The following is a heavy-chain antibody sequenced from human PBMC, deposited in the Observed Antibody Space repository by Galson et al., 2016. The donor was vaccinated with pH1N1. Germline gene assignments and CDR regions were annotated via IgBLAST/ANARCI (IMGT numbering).Heavy chain of an antibody. Sequence: TLSLTCTVSGGSISSGGYYWSWIRQLPGRGLEWIGYIFDIGNTYYNPSLKRPVTISVDTSQNQFSLKLSSVTVADTAVYYCARDEGSSQYADRYYQFGMDVWGQGTSVTVSS. V-gene: IGHV4-31*01. CDR1: GGSISSGGYY. CDR3: ARDEGSSQYADRYYQFGMDV. D-gene: IGHD6-6*01. CDR2: IFDIGNT. J-gene: IGHJ6*02.